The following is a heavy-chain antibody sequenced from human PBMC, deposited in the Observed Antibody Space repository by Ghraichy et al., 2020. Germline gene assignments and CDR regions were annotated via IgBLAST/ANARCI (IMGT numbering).Heavy chain of an antibody. V-gene: IGHV4-61*02. CDR1: GGSVSSTGYY. CDR3: AKDIGGLHLWFDP. Sequence: SETLSLTCTVSGGSVSSTGYYWSWVRQPAGKGLEWMGRVHISGSTNYNPSLKSRVTISLDRSKNQFSLKLTSVTAADTAVYYCAKDIGGLHLWFDPWGPGTLVTVSS. J-gene: IGHJ5*02. CDR2: VHISGST. D-gene: IGHD2-15*01.